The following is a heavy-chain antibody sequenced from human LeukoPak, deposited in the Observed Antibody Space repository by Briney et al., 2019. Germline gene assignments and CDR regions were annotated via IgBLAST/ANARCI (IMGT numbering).Heavy chain of an antibody. V-gene: IGHV3-23*01. CDR1: GFTFSSYA. J-gene: IGHJ4*02. D-gene: IGHD3-22*01. Sequence: GGSLRLSCAASGFTFSSYAMSWVRQAPGKGLEWVSAIGGSGSSTYYAGSVKGRFTISRDNSKNTLYLQMSSLRAEDTAVYYCAKSDTSGPTAHDYWGQGTLVTVSS. CDR3: AKSDTSGPTAHDY. CDR2: IGGSGSST.